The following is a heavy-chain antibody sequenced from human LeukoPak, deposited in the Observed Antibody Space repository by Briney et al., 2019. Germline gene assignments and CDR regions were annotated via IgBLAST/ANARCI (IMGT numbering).Heavy chain of an antibody. D-gene: IGHD3-3*01. CDR3: ARVRFLVSGPIDY. V-gene: IGHV3-21*01. CDR1: GLTFSSYS. CDR2: ISSSSSYI. J-gene: IGHJ4*02. Sequence: GGSLRLSCAASGLTFSSYSMNWVRQAPGKGLEWVSSISSSSSYIYYADSVKGRFTISRDNAKNSLYLQMNSLRAEDTAVYYCARVRFLVSGPIDYWGQGTLVTVSS.